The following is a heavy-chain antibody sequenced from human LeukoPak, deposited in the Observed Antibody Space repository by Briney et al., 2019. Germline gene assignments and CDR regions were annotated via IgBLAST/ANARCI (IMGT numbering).Heavy chain of an antibody. CDR2: IYSGGST. D-gene: IGHD4-17*01. V-gene: IGHV3-66*02. Sequence: PGGSLRLSCAASGFTVSSNYMSWVRQAPGKGLEWVSVIYSGGSTYYADSVKGRFTISRDNSKNTLYLQMNSLRAEDTAVYYCARSSPGNYGDYQFDYWGQGTLVTVSS. CDR1: GFTVSSNY. CDR3: ARSSPGNYGDYQFDY. J-gene: IGHJ4*02.